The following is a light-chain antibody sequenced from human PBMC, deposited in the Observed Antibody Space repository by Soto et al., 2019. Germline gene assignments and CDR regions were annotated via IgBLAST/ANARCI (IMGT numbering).Light chain of an antibody. Sequence: TQSQAPLSVSPGERATLSFSASQSVNSNYLAWYQQTPGQAPRLLIYDASNRATGIPARFSGSGSGTDFTLTISSLQPDDFATYYCQQYNTDSKFGQATRLE. CDR3: QQYNTDSK. CDR2: DAS. J-gene: IGKJ5*01. V-gene: IGKV3D-20*02. CDR1: QSVNSNY.